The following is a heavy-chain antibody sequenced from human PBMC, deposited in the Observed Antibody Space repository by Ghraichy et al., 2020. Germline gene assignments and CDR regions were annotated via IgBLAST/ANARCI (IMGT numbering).Heavy chain of an antibody. CDR3: ARGCRSTSCYGGGFYYYYYMDV. Sequence: SVKVSCKASGGTFSSYAISWVRQAPGQGLEWMGGIIPIFGTANYAQKFQGRVTITADESTSTAYMELSSLRSEDTAVYYVARGCRSTSCYGGGFYYYYYMDVWGKGTTVTVSS. J-gene: IGHJ6*03. V-gene: IGHV1-69*13. D-gene: IGHD2-2*01. CDR2: IIPIFGTA. CDR1: GGTFSSYA.